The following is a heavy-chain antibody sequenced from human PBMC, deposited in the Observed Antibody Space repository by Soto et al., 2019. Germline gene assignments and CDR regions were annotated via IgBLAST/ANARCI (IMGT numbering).Heavy chain of an antibody. J-gene: IGHJ5*02. CDR1: GVTFSSYT. V-gene: IGHV1-69*02. D-gene: IGHD3-9*01. CDR2: IIPILGIA. CDR3: ARSRYFDWLPPRFDP. Sequence: QVQLVQSGAEVKKPGSSVKVSCKASGVTFSSYTISWVRQAPGQGLEWMGRIIPILGIANYAQKFQGRVTITADKSTSTASMELSSLRSEDTAVYYCARSRYFDWLPPRFDPWGQGTMVTVSS.